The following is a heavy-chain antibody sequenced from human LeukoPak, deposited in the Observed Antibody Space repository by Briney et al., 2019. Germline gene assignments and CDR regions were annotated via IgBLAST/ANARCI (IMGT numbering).Heavy chain of an antibody. CDR2: ISGSGGST. CDR1: GFTLSSYG. V-gene: IGHV3-23*01. Sequence: PGGSLRLSCAASGFTLSSYGMSWVRQAPGKGLEWVSAISGSGGSTYYVDSVKGRFTISRDNSKNTLYLQMNSLRAEDTAVYYCAKVRWFGSSGYLDAFDIWGQGTMVTVSS. D-gene: IGHD3-22*01. CDR3: AKVRWFGSSGYLDAFDI. J-gene: IGHJ3*02.